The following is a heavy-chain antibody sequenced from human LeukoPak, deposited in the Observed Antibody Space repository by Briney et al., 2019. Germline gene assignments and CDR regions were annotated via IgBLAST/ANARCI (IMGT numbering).Heavy chain of an antibody. CDR1: GFSFSNKA. CDR3: AKEAISSWYDY. Sequence: GGSLRLSCAASGFSFSNKAMHWVRQAPGKGLEWVSATSGSGGNSYYLDSVKGRFTISRDNSKNTLYLQMNSLRAEDTAVYYCAKEAISSWYDYWGQGTLVTVSS. D-gene: IGHD6-13*01. J-gene: IGHJ4*02. V-gene: IGHV3-23*01. CDR2: TSGSGGNS.